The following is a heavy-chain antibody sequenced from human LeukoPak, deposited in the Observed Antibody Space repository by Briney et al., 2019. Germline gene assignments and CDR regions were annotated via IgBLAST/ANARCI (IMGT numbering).Heavy chain of an antibody. D-gene: IGHD3-22*01. V-gene: IGHV4-34*01. CDR2: INHSGST. J-gene: IGHJ1*01. Sequence: SETLSLTCAPYGGSLSGYYWSWIPQPPGKGLEWIGEINHSGSTHYNPSLKSRVTISVDTSKNQFSLKLSSVTAADTAVYYCARTYSSGQGAYYWGQGTLVTVSS. CDR3: ARTYSSGQGAYY. CDR1: GGSLSGYY.